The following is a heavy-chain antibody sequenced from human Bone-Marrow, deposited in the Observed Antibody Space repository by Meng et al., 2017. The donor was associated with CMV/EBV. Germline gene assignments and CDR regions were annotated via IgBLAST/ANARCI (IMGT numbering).Heavy chain of an antibody. D-gene: IGHD6-13*01. J-gene: IGHJ4*02. CDR2: INSDGSST. Sequence: GESLKISCAASGFTFSSYWMHWVRQAPGKGLVWVSRINSDGSSTSYADSVKGRFTISRDNAKNTLYLQMNSLRAEDTAVYYCARGILGYSSSPDYWGQGNLVTVSS. CDR1: GFTFSSYW. CDR3: ARGILGYSSSPDY. V-gene: IGHV3-74*01.